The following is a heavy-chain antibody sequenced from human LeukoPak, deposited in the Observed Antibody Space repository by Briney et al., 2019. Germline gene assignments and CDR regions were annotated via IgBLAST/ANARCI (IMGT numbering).Heavy chain of an antibody. D-gene: IGHD4-17*01. CDR1: GGSISSSSYY. CDR3: ARDRYGDYGYYYMDV. Sequence: PSETLSLTCTVSGGSISSSSYYWGWIRQPPGKGLEWIGYIYYSGSTNYNPSLKSRVTISVDTSKNQFSLKLSSVTAADTAVYYCARDRYGDYGYYYMDVWGKGTTVTVSS. V-gene: IGHV4-61*01. J-gene: IGHJ6*03. CDR2: IYYSGST.